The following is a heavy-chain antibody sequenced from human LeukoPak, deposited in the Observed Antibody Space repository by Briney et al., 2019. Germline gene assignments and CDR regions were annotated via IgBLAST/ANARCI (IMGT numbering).Heavy chain of an antibody. D-gene: IGHD6-13*01. V-gene: IGHV3-23*01. Sequence: PGGSLRLSCAASGFTFSSYAMSWVRQAPGKGLEWVSAISGSGGSTYYADSVKGRFTISRDNSKNTLYLQMNSLRAEDTAVYYCAKNPTRGSWTLGDYWGQGTLVTVSS. J-gene: IGHJ4*02. CDR3: AKNPTRGSWTLGDY. CDR2: ISGSGGST. CDR1: GFTFSSYA.